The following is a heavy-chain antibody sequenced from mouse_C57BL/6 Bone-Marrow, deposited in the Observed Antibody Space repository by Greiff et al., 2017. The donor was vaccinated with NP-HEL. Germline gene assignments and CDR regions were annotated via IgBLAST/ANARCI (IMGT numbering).Heavy chain of an antibody. J-gene: IGHJ4*01. CDR3: ASLAYYSTLMDY. Sequence: VMLVESGPGLVAPSQSLSITCTVSGFSLTSYAISWVRQPPGKGLEWLGVIWTGGGTNYYSAPKSRLSISKDNSKSQVFLKMNSLQTDDTARYYCASLAYYSTLMDYWGQGTSVTVSS. CDR2: IWTGGGT. D-gene: IGHD2-5*01. CDR1: GFSLTSYA. V-gene: IGHV2-9-1*01.